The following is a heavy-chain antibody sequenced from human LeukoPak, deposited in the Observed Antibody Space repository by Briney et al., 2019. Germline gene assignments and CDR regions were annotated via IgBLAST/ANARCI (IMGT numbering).Heavy chain of an antibody. V-gene: IGHV4-38-2*02. D-gene: IGHD4-23*01. Sequence: PSETLSLTCTVSGYSISSGYYWGWIRQPPGKGLEWIGSIYHSGSTYYNPSLKSRVTISVDTTKNQFSLKLSSVTAEDTAVYYCASAAAPYGGNSGWGQGTLVTVSS. CDR3: ASAAAPYGGNSG. CDR2: IYHSGST. J-gene: IGHJ4*02. CDR1: GYSISSGYY.